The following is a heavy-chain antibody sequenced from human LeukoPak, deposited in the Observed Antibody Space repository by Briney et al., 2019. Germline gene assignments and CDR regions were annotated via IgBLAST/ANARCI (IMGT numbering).Heavy chain of an antibody. J-gene: IGHJ5*02. Sequence: PGGSLRLSCAASGFTFSSYSMNWIRQSPGKGLEWIGEINHRGSTNYNPSLKRRVTISLDTSKNQFSLKLSSVTAADTAVYYCAKSLYGSGSYYNWFDPWGQGTLVTVSS. V-gene: IGHV4-34*08. CDR1: GFTFSSYS. CDR3: AKSLYGSGSYYNWFDP. D-gene: IGHD3-10*01. CDR2: INHRGST.